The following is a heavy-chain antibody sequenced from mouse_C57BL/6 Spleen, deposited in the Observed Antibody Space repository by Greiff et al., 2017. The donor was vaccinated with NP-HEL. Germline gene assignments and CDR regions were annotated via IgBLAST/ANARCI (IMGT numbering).Heavy chain of an antibody. CDR3: ARDGYSYWYFEV. D-gene: IGHD2-3*01. CDR1: GYTFTSYW. CDR2: IHPNSGST. Sequence: QVQLQQPGAELVKPGASVKLSCKASGYTFTSYWMHWVKQRPGQGLEWIGMIHPNSGSTNYNEKFKSKATLTVDKSSSTAYMQLSSLTSEDSAVYYWARDGYSYWYFEVWGTGTTVTVSS. J-gene: IGHJ1*03. V-gene: IGHV1-64*01.